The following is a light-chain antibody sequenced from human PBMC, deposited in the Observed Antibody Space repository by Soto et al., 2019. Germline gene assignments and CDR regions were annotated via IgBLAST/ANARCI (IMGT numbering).Light chain of an antibody. CDR1: QSVSSSY. V-gene: IGKV3-20*01. J-gene: IGKJ3*01. CDR2: GAS. Sequence: EIVLTQSPGTLSLSPGERATLSCRASQSVSSSYLAWYQQKPGQAPRLLIYGASSRATGIPDRFSGSGAGTDFALTISRREPQDFAVYYCRQYGSSPRFTFGPGTKLDIK. CDR3: RQYGSSPRFT.